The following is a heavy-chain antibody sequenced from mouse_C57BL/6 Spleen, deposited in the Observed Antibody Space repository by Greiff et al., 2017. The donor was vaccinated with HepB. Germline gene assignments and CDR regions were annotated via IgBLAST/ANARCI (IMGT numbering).Heavy chain of an antibody. V-gene: IGHV5-16*01. CDR1: GFTFSDYY. CDR3: ARTGTGGGFDY. Sequence: EVQLVESEGGLVQPGSSMKLSCTASGFTFSDYYMAWVRQVPEKGLEWVANINYDGSSTYYLDSLKSRFIISRDNAKNILYLQMSSLKSEDTATYYCARTGTGGGFDYWGQGTTLTVSS. CDR2: INYDGSST. J-gene: IGHJ2*01. D-gene: IGHD4-1*01.